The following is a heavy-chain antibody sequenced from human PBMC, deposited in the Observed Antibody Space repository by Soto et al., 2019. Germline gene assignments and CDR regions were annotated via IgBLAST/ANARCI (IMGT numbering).Heavy chain of an antibody. CDR3: ATPVYYGSGKWVYNWFDP. J-gene: IGHJ5*02. V-gene: IGHV1-24*01. CDR2: FDPEDGET. Sequence: ASVKVSCKVSGYTLTELSMHWVRQAPGKGLEWMGGFDPEDGETIYAQKFQGRVTMTEDTSTDTAYMELSSLRSEDTAVYYCATPVYYGSGKWVYNWFDPWGQGTLVTVSS. D-gene: IGHD3-10*01. CDR1: GYTLTELS.